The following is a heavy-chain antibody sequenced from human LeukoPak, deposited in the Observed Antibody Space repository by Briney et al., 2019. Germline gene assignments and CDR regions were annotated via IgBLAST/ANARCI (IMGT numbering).Heavy chain of an antibody. CDR2: TYYSGST. D-gene: IGHD3-22*01. CDR1: GGSISSGGYY. V-gene: IGHV4-31*03. CDR3: ARGADSSGYYYGGNNWFDP. Sequence: PSETLSLTCTVSGGSISSGGYYWSWIRQHPGKGLEWIGYTYYSGSTYYNPSLKSRVTISVDTSKNQFSLKLSSVTAADTAVYYCARGADSSGYYYGGNNWFDPWGQGTLVTVSS. J-gene: IGHJ5*02.